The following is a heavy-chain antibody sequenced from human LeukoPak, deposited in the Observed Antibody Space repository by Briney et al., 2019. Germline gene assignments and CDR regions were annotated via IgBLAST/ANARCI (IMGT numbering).Heavy chain of an antibody. CDR3: ARDLSGGGDSSFDY. J-gene: IGHJ4*02. CDR2: INPNSGGT. Sequence: GASVKVSCKASGYTFTGYYMHWVRQAPGQGLEWMGWINPNSGGTNYAQKFQGRVTMTRDTSISTAYMELSRLRSDDTAVYYCARDLSGGGDSSFDYWGQGTLVTASS. V-gene: IGHV1-2*02. D-gene: IGHD2-21*01. CDR1: GYTFTGYY.